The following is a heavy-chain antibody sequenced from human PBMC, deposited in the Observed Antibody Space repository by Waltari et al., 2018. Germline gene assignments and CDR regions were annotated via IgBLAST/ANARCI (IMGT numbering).Heavy chain of an antibody. V-gene: IGHV1-3*01. CDR2: INAGNGNT. CDR3: ARVPSLLPGDYFDY. CDR1: GYPFTSYA. D-gene: IGHD3-10*01. Sequence: QVQLVQSGAEVKKPGASVKVSCKASGYPFTSYAMHWVRQAPGQRLEWMGWINAGNGNTKYSQKFQGRVTITRDTSASTAYMELSSLRSEDTAVYYCARVPSLLPGDYFDYWGQGTLVTVSS. J-gene: IGHJ4*02.